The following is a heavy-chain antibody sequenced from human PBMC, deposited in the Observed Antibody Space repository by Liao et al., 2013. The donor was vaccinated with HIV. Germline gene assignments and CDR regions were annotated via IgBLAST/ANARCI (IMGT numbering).Heavy chain of an antibody. D-gene: IGHD5-24*01. V-gene: IGHV4-4*07. CDR3: ARDVRWVRDAFNYRDAFDI. Sequence: QVQLQESGPGLVKPSETLSLTCTVSGGSISSYYWSWIRQPAGKGLEWIGRIYTSESTNYNPSLKSRVTMSVDTSKNEISLRLHGVTAADTGVYYCARDVRWVRDAFNYRDAFDIWGQGTVVTVSS. J-gene: IGHJ3*02. CDR1: GGSISSYY. CDR2: IYTSEST.